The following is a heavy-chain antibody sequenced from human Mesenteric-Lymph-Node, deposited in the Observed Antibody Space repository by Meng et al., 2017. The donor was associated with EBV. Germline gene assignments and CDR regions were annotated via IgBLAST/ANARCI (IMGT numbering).Heavy chain of an antibody. V-gene: IGHV4-39*07. J-gene: IGHJ6*02. CDR3: ARAWYYGSGHYYYGMDV. CDR2: IYYSGST. Sequence: QVQLQESGPGLVKSSGXLSPTCXVSGDASRSSGHYWGWIRQPPGKGLEWIGSIYYSGSTYYNPSLKSRVTISVDTSKNQFSPKLSSVTAADTAVYYCARAWYYGSGHYYYGMDVWGQGTTVTVSS. CDR1: GDASRSSGHY. D-gene: IGHD3-10*01.